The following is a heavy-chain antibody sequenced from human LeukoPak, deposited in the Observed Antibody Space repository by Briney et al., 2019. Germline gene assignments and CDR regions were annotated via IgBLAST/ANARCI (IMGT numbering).Heavy chain of an antibody. Sequence: SETLSLTCAVSGGSISSGGYSWSWIRQPPGKGLEWIGYIYHSGSTYYNPSLKSRVTISVDRSKNQFSLKLSSVTAADTAVYYCARGSSWSYYFDYWGRGTLVTVSS. CDR2: IYHSGST. CDR3: ARGSSWSYYFDY. CDR1: GGSISSGGYS. D-gene: IGHD6-13*01. V-gene: IGHV4-30-2*01. J-gene: IGHJ4*02.